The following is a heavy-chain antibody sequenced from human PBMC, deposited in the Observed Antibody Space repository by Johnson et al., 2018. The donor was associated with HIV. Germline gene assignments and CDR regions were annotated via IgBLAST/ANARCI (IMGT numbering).Heavy chain of an antibody. Sequence: VQLVESGGGVVQPGRSLRLSCAASGFTFSSYGMHWVRQAPGKGLEWVAVISYDGSNKYYADSVKGRFTISRDNSKNTLYLQMNSLRAEDTAVYYCARVHVRGIIFDAFDIWGQGTMVTVSS. CDR2: ISYDGSNK. J-gene: IGHJ3*02. D-gene: IGHD3-10*01. CDR1: GFTFSSYG. CDR3: ARVHVRGIIFDAFDI. V-gene: IGHV3-30*03.